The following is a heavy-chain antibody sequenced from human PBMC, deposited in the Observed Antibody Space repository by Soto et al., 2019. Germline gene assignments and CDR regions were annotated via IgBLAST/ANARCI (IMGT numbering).Heavy chain of an antibody. J-gene: IGHJ4*02. CDR1: GGSFSGYY. CDR3: ARAVDYDILTMDY. Sequence: SETLSLTCAVYGGSFSGYYWSWIRQPPGKGLEWIGEINHSGSTNYNPSLKSRVTISVDTSKNQFSLKLSSVTAADTAVYYCARAVDYDILTMDYWGQGTLVTVSS. CDR2: INHSGST. D-gene: IGHD3-9*01. V-gene: IGHV4-34*01.